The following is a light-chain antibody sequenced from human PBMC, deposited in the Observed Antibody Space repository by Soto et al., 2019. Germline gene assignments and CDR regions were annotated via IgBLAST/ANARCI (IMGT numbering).Light chain of an antibody. Sequence: QSVLTQPPSASGTPGQRVTISCYGSSSNIGSNTVNWYQQLPGTAPKLLIYSNNERPSGVPDRFSGSKSGTSASLAISGLQSEDEADFYCAAWDDSLNAYVIGTGTKLTVL. CDR3: AAWDDSLNAYV. J-gene: IGLJ1*01. V-gene: IGLV1-44*01. CDR2: SNN. CDR1: SSNIGSNT.